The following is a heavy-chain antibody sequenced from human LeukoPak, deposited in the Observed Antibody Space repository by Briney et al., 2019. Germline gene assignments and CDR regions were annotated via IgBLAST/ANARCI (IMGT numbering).Heavy chain of an antibody. CDR1: GGSFSGYY. CDR2: INHSGST. CDR3: ARGLDSTVTTTTGGWFDP. J-gene: IGHJ5*02. V-gene: IGHV4-34*01. D-gene: IGHD4-17*01. Sequence: SETLSLTCAVYGGSFSGYYWSWIRQPPGKGLGWIGEINHSGSTNYNPSLKSRVTISVDTSKNQFSLKLSSVTAADTAVYYCARGLDSTVTTTTGGWFDPWGQGTLVTVSS.